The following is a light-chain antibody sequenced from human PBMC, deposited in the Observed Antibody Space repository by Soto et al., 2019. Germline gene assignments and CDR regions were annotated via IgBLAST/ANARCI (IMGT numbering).Light chain of an antibody. Sequence: EIVMTQSPATLSVSPGESDTLSCRSSKSIGSNLAWYQQKPGQAPRLLLYGASTRASGIPVAFSGSGSGTEFTLTISSLQSDHLALYYCPQYYYLHQTVGPGTRVDIK. V-gene: IGKV3-15*01. CDR2: GAS. CDR1: KSIGSN. CDR3: PQYYYLHQT. J-gene: IGKJ3*01.